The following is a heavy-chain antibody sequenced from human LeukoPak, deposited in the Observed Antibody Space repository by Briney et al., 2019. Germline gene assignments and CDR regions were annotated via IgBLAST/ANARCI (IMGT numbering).Heavy chain of an antibody. CDR1: GYTFTSYY. CDR2: MNPNSGNT. Sequence: GASVKVSCKASGYTFTSYYMHWVRQAPGQGLEWMGWMNPNSGNTGYAQKFQGRVTMTRNTSISTAYMELSSLRSEDTAVYYCAIHDYGGNFDYWGQGTLVTVSS. D-gene: IGHD4-23*01. V-gene: IGHV1-8*02. J-gene: IGHJ4*02. CDR3: AIHDYGGNFDY.